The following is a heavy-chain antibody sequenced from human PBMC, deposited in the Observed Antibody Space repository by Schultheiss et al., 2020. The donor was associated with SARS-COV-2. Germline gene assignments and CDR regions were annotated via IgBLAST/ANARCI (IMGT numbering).Heavy chain of an antibody. CDR2: IYPGDSDT. J-gene: IGHJ6*02. CDR1: GYNFTIYW. V-gene: IGHV5-51*01. CDR3: ARHVLWVARRLDEGMDV. Sequence: GESLKISCKASGYNFTIYWIAWVRQMPGKGLEWMGIIYPGDSDTRYSPSFQGQVTISADKSISTAYLQWSSLKASDTATYYCARHVLWVARRLDEGMDVWGQGTTVTVSS. D-gene: IGHD3-16*01.